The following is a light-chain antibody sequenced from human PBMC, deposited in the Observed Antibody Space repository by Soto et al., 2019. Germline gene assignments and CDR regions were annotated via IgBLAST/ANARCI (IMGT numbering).Light chain of an antibody. V-gene: IGKV3-15*01. CDR2: GIS. CDR3: QQYSKWPIT. Sequence: EVVMTQSPAIVSVSTGESATLSCRASQSVNINYLAWYQQHPGQPPRLLIYGISTRATGIPARFSGSGSGTEFSLTISSLQSEDFAVYYCQQYSKWPITFGQGTRLEVK. J-gene: IGKJ5*01. CDR1: QSVNIN.